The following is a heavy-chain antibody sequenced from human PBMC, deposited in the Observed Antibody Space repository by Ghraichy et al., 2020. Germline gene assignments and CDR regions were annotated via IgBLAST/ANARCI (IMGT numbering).Heavy chain of an antibody. D-gene: IGHD6-19*01. CDR2: ISSSSSTI. Sequence: GGSLRLSCAASGFTFSSYSMNWVRQAPGKGLEWVSYISSSSSTIYYADSVKGRFTISRDNAKNSLYLQMNSLRDEDTAVYYCARDQRAPEQWRSAFDIWGQGTMVTVSS. CDR1: GFTFSSYS. V-gene: IGHV3-48*02. CDR3: ARDQRAPEQWRSAFDI. J-gene: IGHJ3*02.